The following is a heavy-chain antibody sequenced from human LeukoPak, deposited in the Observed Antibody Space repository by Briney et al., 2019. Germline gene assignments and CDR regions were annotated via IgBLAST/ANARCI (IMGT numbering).Heavy chain of an antibody. J-gene: IGHJ4*02. V-gene: IGHV4-61*02. Sequence: SQTLSLTCTVSGGSISSGSYYWSWIRQPAGKGLEWIERIYTSGSTNYNPSLKSRVTISVDTSKNQFSLKLSSVTAADTAVYYCARGLREQWLVNGPFDYWGQGTLVTVSS. CDR3: ARGLREQWLVNGPFDY. CDR1: GGSISSGSYY. CDR2: IYTSGST. D-gene: IGHD6-19*01.